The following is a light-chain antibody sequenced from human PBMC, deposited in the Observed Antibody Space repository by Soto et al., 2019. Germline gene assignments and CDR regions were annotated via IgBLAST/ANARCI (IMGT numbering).Light chain of an antibody. Sequence: IQMTQSPSILSASVGDRVTITCRSSQTITTRLAWYQQKPGKAPKVLIYDASSWAGGVPSRFTGSGSGTDFTLTISSLEPEDFAVYYCQQRGNWPITFGQGTKVDIK. CDR1: QTITTR. CDR3: QQRGNWPIT. J-gene: IGKJ1*01. V-gene: IGKV1-5*01. CDR2: DAS.